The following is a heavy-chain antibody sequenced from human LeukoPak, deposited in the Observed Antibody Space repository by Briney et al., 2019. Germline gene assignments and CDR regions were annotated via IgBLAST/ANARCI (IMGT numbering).Heavy chain of an antibody. CDR3: ARAGFKGYWLDP. Sequence: PSQTLSLTCAVSGGSISSGGYYWGWIRQPPGKGLEWIGYIYYSGSTYYNPSLKSRVTISVDTSKNQFSLKLSSVTAADTAVYYCARAGFKGYWLDPWGQGTLVTVSS. D-gene: IGHD2-15*01. J-gene: IGHJ5*02. CDR2: IYYSGST. CDR1: GGSISSGGYY. V-gene: IGHV4-30-4*08.